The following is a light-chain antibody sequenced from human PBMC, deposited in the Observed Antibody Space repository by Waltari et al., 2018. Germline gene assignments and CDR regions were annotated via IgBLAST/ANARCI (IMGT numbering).Light chain of an antibody. CDR1: SCDVGGYNY. CDR3: SSYTSSSTFV. Sequence: QSALTQPASVSGSPGQSITLSCTGTSCDVGGYNYVPWYPQHPGKAPKPMIYDVSKRPSGVSNRFSGSKSGNTASLTISGLQAEDEADYYCSSYTSSSTFVFGGGTKLTVL. V-gene: IGLV2-14*01. CDR2: DVS. J-gene: IGLJ2*01.